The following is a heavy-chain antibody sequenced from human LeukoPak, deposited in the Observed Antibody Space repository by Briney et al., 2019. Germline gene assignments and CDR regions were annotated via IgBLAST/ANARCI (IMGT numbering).Heavy chain of an antibody. J-gene: IGHJ5*02. CDR3: ARHRGLRYFDWLPMGGFDP. D-gene: IGHD3-9*01. Sequence: GESLQISCKGSGYSFTSYWIGWVRQMPGKGLEWMGIIYPGDSDTRYSPSFQGQVTISADKSISTAYLQWSSLKASDTAMYYCARHRGLRYFDWLPMGGFDPWGQGTLVTVSS. CDR2: IYPGDSDT. V-gene: IGHV5-51*01. CDR1: GYSFTSYW.